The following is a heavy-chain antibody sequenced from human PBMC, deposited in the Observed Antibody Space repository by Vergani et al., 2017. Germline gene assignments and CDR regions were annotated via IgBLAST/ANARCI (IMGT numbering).Heavy chain of an antibody. J-gene: IGHJ3*01. CDR2: ISGSGGGP. Sequence: LESGGGLVQPGGSLRLSCAASGFTFSSHAMSWVRQAPGKGLEFFPGISGSGGGPYYADSVKGRFTISRDNSKNTVSLQMNRLRAEDTALYYCPKAYHQLRGAFDAWGNGTMVTVSS. D-gene: IGHD3-16*01. CDR3: PKAYHQLRGAFDA. V-gene: IGHV3-23*01. CDR1: GFTFSSHA.